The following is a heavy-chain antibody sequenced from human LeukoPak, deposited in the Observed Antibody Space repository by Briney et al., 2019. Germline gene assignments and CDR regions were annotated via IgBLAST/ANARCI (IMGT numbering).Heavy chain of an antibody. V-gene: IGHV4-34*01. J-gene: IGHJ4*02. CDR2: INHSGST. CDR1: GGSFSGYY. D-gene: IGHD6-19*01. Sequence: PSETLSLTCAVYGGSFSGYYWSWIRQPPGKRLEWIGEINHSGSTNYNPSLKGRVTISVDTSKNQFSLKLSSVTAADTAVYYCEREVAVAKRRDFFDYWGQGTLVTVSS. CDR3: EREVAVAKRRDFFDY.